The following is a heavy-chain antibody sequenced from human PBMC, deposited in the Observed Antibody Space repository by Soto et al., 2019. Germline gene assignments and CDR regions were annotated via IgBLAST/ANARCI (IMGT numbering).Heavy chain of an antibody. CDR1: GFTFSSYG. CDR3: ARGRFGVVIIRSPAFYMDV. CDR2: IWYDGSNK. V-gene: IGHV3-33*01. D-gene: IGHD3-3*01. Sequence: GGSLRLSCAASGFTFSSYGMHWVRQAPGKGLEWVAVIWYDGSNKCYADSVKGRFTISRDNSKNTLYLQMNSLRAEDTAVYYCARGRFGVVIIRSPAFYMDVWGKGTTVTVSS. J-gene: IGHJ6*03.